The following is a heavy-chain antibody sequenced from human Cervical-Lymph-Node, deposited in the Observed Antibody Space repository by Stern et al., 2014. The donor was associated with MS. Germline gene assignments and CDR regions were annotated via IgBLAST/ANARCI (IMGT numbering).Heavy chain of an antibody. D-gene: IGHD3-10*01. CDR3: ARERSIHYPSFAP. Sequence: VQLVESGAEVKKPASSVRVTCKASGGSFTSYAFNCLRQAPGQGLEWVGDIVPMVAKANYAQKFQGRVTVTADEATNTVYMELSFLTSEDTAVYYCARERSIHYPSFAPWGQGTLVTVSS. CDR1: GGSFTSYA. J-gene: IGHJ5*02. CDR2: IVPMVAKA. V-gene: IGHV1-69*01.